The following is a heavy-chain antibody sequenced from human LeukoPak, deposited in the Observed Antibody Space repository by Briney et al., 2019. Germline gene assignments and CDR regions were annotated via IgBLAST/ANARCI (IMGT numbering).Heavy chain of an antibody. V-gene: IGHV3-21*01. CDR3: ARDISLRTTPYYFDY. D-gene: IGHD4-17*01. CDR2: ISSSSSYI. J-gene: IGHJ4*02. Sequence: GRSLRLSCAASGFTFSSYSMNWVRQAPGKGLEWVSSISSSSSYIYYADSVKGRFTISRDNAKNSLYLQMNSLRAEDTAVYYCARDISLRTTPYYFDYWGQGTLVTVSS. CDR1: GFTFSSYS.